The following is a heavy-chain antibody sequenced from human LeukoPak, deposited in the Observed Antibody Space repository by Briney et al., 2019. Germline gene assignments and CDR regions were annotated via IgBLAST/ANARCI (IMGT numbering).Heavy chain of an antibody. CDR3: ARGGNRFGGFYFDY. J-gene: IGHJ4*02. Sequence: SETLSLTCTVSADSLSSGGHYWAWIRQFPGKGLESIGFIHHSGRSCHNPSLKDRVAISVDTSRKQFALKLSSVTAADTAMYYCARGGNRFGGFYFDYWGQGIQVIVSS. V-gene: IGHV4-31*03. CDR1: ADSLSSGGHY. D-gene: IGHD3-10*01. CDR2: IHHSGRS.